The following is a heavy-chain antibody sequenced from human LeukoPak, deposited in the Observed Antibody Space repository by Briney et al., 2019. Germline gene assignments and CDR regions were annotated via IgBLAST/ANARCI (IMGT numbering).Heavy chain of an antibody. Sequence: PSETLSLTCTVSGASITNYYWSWIRQPPGKGLEWIGYIYYSGSTNYNPSLNSRVTISIDKSKNQFSLKLNSLTAADTAVYYCARDRGYLDGFDLWGQGTMVTVSS. CDR2: IYYSGST. CDR1: GASITNYY. CDR3: ARDRGYLDGFDL. V-gene: IGHV4-59*01. J-gene: IGHJ3*01. D-gene: IGHD3-10*01.